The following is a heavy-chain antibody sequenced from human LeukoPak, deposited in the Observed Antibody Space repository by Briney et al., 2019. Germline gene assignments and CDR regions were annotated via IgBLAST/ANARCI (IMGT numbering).Heavy chain of an antibody. CDR1: GFTFSSYE. V-gene: IGHV3-48*03. Sequence: GGSLRLSCAASGFTFSSYEMNWVRQAPGKGLEWVSYISRSGSNKHYADSVKGRFTISRDNAKNSLYLQMNSLRAEDTAVYYCARDFGSTTVAPDYFDYWGQGTLLPVSS. CDR3: ARDFGSTTVAPDYFDY. CDR2: ISRSGSNK. D-gene: IGHD4-17*01. J-gene: IGHJ4*02.